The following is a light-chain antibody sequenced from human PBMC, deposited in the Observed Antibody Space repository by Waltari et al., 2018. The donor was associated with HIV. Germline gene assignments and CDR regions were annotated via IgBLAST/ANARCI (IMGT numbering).Light chain of an antibody. V-gene: IGLV2-8*01. CDR2: EVS. Sequence: QSALTQPSSASGSPGQSVTISCTGTSSDVGGYNYVSWYQQHPGKAPKLMIYEVSKRPSGVPDRFSGSKSGNTASLTVSGLQAEDEADYYCSSSRVFGGGTKLTVL. J-gene: IGLJ3*02. CDR3: SSSRV. CDR1: SSDVGGYNY.